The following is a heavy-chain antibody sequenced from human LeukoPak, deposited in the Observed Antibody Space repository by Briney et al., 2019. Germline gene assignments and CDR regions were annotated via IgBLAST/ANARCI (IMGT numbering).Heavy chain of an antibody. CDR3: AREGGVGPTAPPDYYSYQMDV. CDR1: GYSFASYG. D-gene: IGHD1-26*01. Sequence: ASVKVSCKASGYSFASYGISWVRQAPGQGLEWMGWISAYNGNTNYPQKFQGRVTMTTDTSTSTAYMELRSLKSDDTAVYYCAREGGVGPTAPPDYYSYQMDVWGKGTTVTVSS. CDR2: ISAYNGNT. J-gene: IGHJ6*03. V-gene: IGHV1-18*01.